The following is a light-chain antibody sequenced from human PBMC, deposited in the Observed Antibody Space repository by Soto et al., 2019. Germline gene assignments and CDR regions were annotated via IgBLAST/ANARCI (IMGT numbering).Light chain of an antibody. V-gene: IGKV3-20*01. CDR2: GSS. J-gene: IGKJ1*01. Sequence: DIVLTQSRGTLSFSPVERATLSCRASQNVASSYLAWYQQKPGQAPRLLIYGSSIRGAGIPDRFSGSGSGTDFTLTISRLDPEDFAVYFCQQYGSSPRTFGQGTKVDIK. CDR1: QNVASSY. CDR3: QQYGSSPRT.